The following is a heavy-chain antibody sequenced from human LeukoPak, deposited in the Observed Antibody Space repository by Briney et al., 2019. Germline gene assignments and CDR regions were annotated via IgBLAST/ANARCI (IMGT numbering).Heavy chain of an antibody. D-gene: IGHD4-17*01. CDR3: ARDSHRGGDYRSLGY. CDR2: INPSGGST. J-gene: IGHJ4*02. V-gene: IGHV1-46*01. Sequence: ASVKVSCKASGGTFSSYAISWVRQAPGQGLEWMGIINPSGGSTSYAQKFQGRVTMTRDTSTSTVYMELSSLRSEDTAVYYCARDSHRGGDYRSLGYWGQGTLVTVSS. CDR1: GGTFSSYA.